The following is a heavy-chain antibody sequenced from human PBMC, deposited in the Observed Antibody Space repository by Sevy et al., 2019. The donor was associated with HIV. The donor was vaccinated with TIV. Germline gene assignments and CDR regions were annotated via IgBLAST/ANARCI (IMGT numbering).Heavy chain of an antibody. J-gene: IGHJ6*02. D-gene: IGHD2-2*01. Sequence: SETLSLTCAVYGGSFSGYYWSWIRQPPGKGLEWIGEINHSGSTNYNPSLKSRVTISVDTSKNQFSLKLSSVTAADTAVYYWARGPGGRPLSYIVVVPAATYYYYYYGMDVWGQGTTVTVSS. CDR2: INHSGST. V-gene: IGHV4-34*01. CDR3: ARGPGGRPLSYIVVVPAATYYYYYYGMDV. CDR1: GGSFSGYY.